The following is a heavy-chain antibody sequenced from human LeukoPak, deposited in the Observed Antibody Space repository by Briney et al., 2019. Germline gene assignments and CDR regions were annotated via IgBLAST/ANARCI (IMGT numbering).Heavy chain of an antibody. CDR2: FDPEDGET. CDR1: GYTLTELS. J-gene: IGHJ4*02. Sequence: EASVKVSCKVSGYTLTELSMHWVRQAPGKGLEWMGGFDPEDGETIYAQKSQGRVTMTEDTSTDTAYMELSSLRSEDTAVYYCATCIVGATTVFDYWGQGTLATVSS. V-gene: IGHV1-24*01. D-gene: IGHD1-26*01. CDR3: ATCIVGATTVFDY.